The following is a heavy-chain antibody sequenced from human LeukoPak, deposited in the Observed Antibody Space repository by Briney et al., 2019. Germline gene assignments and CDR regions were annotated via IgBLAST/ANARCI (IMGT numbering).Heavy chain of an antibody. D-gene: IGHD1-14*01. J-gene: IGHJ5*02. CDR3: AREPGHIRGLNWFDP. CDR2: FDPEDGET. CDR1: GYTLTELS. Sequence: ASVKVSCKVSGYTLTELSMHWVRQAPGKGLEWMGGFDPEDGETIYAQKLQGRVTMTTDTSTSTAYMELRSLRSDDTAVYYRAREPGHIRGLNWFDPWGQGTLVTVSS. V-gene: IGHV1-24*01.